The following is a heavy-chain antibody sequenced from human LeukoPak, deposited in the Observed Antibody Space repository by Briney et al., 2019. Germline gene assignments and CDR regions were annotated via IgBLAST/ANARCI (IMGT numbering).Heavy chain of an antibody. J-gene: IGHJ3*02. CDR1: GFTFNTYT. V-gene: IGHV3-21*01. D-gene: IGHD3-22*01. Sequence: GGSLRLSCVASGFTFNTYTMNWVRQAPGKGLEWISCVGRDGSIHYADSVKGRITISRDNAKNSLFLQMNSLRAEDTAIYYCARRYYDTTGNAFDIWGQGTMVTVSS. CDR2: VGRDGSI. CDR3: ARRYYDTTGNAFDI.